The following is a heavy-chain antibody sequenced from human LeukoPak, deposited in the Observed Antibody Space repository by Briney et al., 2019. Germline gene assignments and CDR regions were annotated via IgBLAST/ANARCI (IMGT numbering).Heavy chain of an antibody. D-gene: IGHD3-16*01. Sequence: PSETLSLTCTVSGGSISSGGYYWSWIRQHPGKGLEWIGYIYYSGSTYYNPSLKSRVTISVDASENQFSLKLNSVTGADTAVYYCARDGANGMDVWGQGTTVTVSS. CDR3: ARDGANGMDV. J-gene: IGHJ6*02. CDR2: IYYSGST. CDR1: GGSISSGGYY. V-gene: IGHV4-31*03.